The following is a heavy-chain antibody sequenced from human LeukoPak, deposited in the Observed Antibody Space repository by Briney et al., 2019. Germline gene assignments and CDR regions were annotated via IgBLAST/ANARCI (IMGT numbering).Heavy chain of an antibody. J-gene: IGHJ6*02. V-gene: IGHV4-4*07. CDR2: IFTSGST. Sequence: SETLSLTCTVSGGSISRYYWSWIRQPAGKGLEWIGRIFTSGSTNYNPSLKSRVTMSVDTSKNQFSLKLSSVTAADTAVYYCARDIADFWSGNYHNVDVWGQGTTVTVS. CDR3: ARDIADFWSGNYHNVDV. CDR1: GGSISRYY. D-gene: IGHD3-3*01.